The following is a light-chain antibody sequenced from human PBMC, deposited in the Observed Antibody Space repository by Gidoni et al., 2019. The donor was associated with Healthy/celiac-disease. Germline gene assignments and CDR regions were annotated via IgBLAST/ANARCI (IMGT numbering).Light chain of an antibody. Sequence: DIQTPQSPSSLSASVADRVTITCRASHSISSYLNWYQQIPGKAPKLLIYAASSLLSGVPSRFSGSGSGTDFTLTISSLQPEDFATYYCPQSYSIRTFGQGTKVEIK. V-gene: IGKV1-39*01. CDR2: AAS. CDR1: HSISSY. CDR3: PQSYSIRT. J-gene: IGKJ1*01.